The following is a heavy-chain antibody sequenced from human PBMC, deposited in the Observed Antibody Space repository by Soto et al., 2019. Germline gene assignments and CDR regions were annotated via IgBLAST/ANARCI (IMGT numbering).Heavy chain of an antibody. V-gene: IGHV1-69*01. CDR2: IIPIFGTA. D-gene: IGHD2-2*01. Sequence: QVQLVQSGAEGKKPGSSVKVSCKASGGTFSSYAISWVRQAPGQGLEWMGGIIPIFGTANYVQKFQGRVTSTADEYTGPAYVELRRLQSEDTAVYYCARAGVPAAMADYYYYYGMDVWGQGTTVTVSS. J-gene: IGHJ6*02. CDR3: ARAGVPAAMADYYYYYGMDV. CDR1: GGTFSSYA.